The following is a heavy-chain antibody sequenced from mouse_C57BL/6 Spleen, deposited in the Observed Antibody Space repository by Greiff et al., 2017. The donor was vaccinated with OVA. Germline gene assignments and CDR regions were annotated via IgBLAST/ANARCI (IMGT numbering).Heavy chain of an antibody. CDR1: GFTFNTYA. J-gene: IGHJ1*03. Sequence: EVMLVESGGGLVQPKGSLKLSCAASGFTFNTYAMHWVRQAPGKGLEWVARIRSKSSNYATYYADSVKDRFTISRDDSQSMLYLQMNNLKTEDTAMYYCVRDRPYYGSSYGYFDVWGTGTTVTVSS. CDR2: IRSKSSNYAT. CDR3: VRDRPYYGSSYGYFDV. V-gene: IGHV10-3*01. D-gene: IGHD1-1*01.